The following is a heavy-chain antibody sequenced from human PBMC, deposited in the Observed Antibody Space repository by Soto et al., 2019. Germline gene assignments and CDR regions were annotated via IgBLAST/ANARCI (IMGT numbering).Heavy chain of an antibody. J-gene: IGHJ6*02. V-gene: IGHV4-39*01. D-gene: IGHD2-2*03. Sequence: PSETLSLTCTVSGGSINSSNYYWGWIRQPPGKRLEYIGSFYYSWSSYYNPSLKSRVTISVDTSKNQFSLKLTSVTAADTAVYYCARLNGYCVSTSCHAYYGMYVRGQGTTVPVSS. CDR1: GGSINSSNYY. CDR3: ARLNGYCVSTSCHAYYGMYV. CDR2: FYYSWSS.